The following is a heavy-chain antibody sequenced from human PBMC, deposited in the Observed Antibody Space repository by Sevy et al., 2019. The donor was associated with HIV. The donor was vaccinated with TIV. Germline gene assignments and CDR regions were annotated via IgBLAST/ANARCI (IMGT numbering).Heavy chain of an antibody. J-gene: IGHJ6*02. CDR3: AKDKVGAGSSGYGMDV. CDR2: IGGSGGST. Sequence: GGSLRLSCAASGFTFSSYAMSWVHQAPGKGLEWVSAIGGSGGSTYYADSVKGRFTISRDNSKNTLSLQMNSLRAEDTAVYYCAKDKVGAGSSGYGMDVWGQGTTVTVSS. CDR1: GFTFSSYA. D-gene: IGHD6-19*01. V-gene: IGHV3-23*01.